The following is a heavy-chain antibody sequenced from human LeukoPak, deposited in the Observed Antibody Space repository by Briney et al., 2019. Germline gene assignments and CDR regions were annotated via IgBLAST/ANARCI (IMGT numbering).Heavy chain of an antibody. CDR1: GGSISSGSYY. Sequence: SETLSLTCNVSGGSISSGSYYWSWIRQPAGKGLEWIGRIYTSGSTNYNPSLESRVTMSVDTSKNHFSLKLTSVTAADTAVYFCARGDYYYYYIDVWGKGTTVTVSS. V-gene: IGHV4-61*02. D-gene: IGHD2-21*01. CDR2: IYTSGST. CDR3: ARGDYYYYYIDV. J-gene: IGHJ6*03.